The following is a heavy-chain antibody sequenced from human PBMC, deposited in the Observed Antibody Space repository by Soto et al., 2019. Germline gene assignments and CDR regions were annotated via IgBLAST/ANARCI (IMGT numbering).Heavy chain of an antibody. D-gene: IGHD2-2*01. Sequence: PGGSLRLSCAASGFTVSNTGMHWVRQAPGKGLEWVAVIWWDGNTKYYADSVKGRFTISRDISMNTLYLQMNSLRAEDTAVYYCARDPCISCGSIPYLDYWGQGTLVTVSS. V-gene: IGHV3-33*01. CDR2: IWWDGNTK. CDR1: GFTVSNTG. CDR3: ARDPCISCGSIPYLDY. J-gene: IGHJ4*02.